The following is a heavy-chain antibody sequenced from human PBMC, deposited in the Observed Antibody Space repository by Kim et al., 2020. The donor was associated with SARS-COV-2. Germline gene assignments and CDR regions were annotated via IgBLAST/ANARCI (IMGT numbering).Heavy chain of an antibody. V-gene: IGHV3-74*03. CDR1: GLTFRNYW. Sequence: GGSLRLSCEVSGLTFRNYWMHWVRQGPGKGLVWVAHISTDGGSKKYADSVEGRFTISRDNAKNKVYLQMNSLRVDDTAVYYCVSSSFDDSSNDYWGQGTL. D-gene: IGHD3-22*01. J-gene: IGHJ4*02. CDR2: ISTDGGSK. CDR3: VSSSFDDSSNDY.